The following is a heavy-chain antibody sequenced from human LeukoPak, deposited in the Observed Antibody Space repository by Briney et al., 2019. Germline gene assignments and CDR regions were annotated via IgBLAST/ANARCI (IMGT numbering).Heavy chain of an antibody. Sequence: GRSLRLSCAASGFTFSSYAMTWVRQIPGKGLEWVSTISESGGGSYSGGGTYYGDSVKGRFIISKDGSTKTLFLQMDRLRADDTGIYYCAKGKVNHLGALDYWGQGALVTVSS. CDR1: GFTFSSYA. CDR2: ISESGGGSYSGGGT. D-gene: IGHD1-26*01. V-gene: IGHV3-23*01. CDR3: AKGKVNHLGALDY. J-gene: IGHJ4*02.